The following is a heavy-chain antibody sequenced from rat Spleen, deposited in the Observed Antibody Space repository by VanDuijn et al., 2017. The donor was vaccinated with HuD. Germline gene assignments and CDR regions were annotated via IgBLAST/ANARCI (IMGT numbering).Heavy chain of an antibody. CDR2: ITPGGSDT. J-gene: IGHJ4*01. V-gene: IGHV5-25*01. D-gene: IGHD1-8*01. CDR1: GFTFSSFA. Sequence: EVQLVESGGCLVQPGRSLKLSCAASGFTFSSFAMAWVRQAPKKGLEWVASITPGGSDTYYPDSVKGRFTISRDNAKSTLYLQMDSLRSEDTATYYCARGTTVATKVMDAWGQGASVTVSS. CDR3: ARGTTVATKVMDA.